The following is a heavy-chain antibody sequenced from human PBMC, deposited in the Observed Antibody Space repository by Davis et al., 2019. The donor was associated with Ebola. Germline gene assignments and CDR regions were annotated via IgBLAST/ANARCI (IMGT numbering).Heavy chain of an antibody. J-gene: IGHJ4*02. CDR2: IKQDGSEK. CDR3: TKRRGLRGYIPERDY. CDR1: GFTFSSYW. Sequence: GESLKISCAASGFTFSSYWMSWVRQAPGKGLEWVANIKQDGSEKYYADSVKGRFTISRDNSKNTVYLQMNSLRAEDTAVYYCTKRRGLRGYIPERDYWGRGTLVTVSS. V-gene: IGHV3-7*01. D-gene: IGHD5-18*01.